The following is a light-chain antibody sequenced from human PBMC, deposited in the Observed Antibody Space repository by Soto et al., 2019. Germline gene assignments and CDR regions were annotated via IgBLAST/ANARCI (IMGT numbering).Light chain of an antibody. Sequence: DIQMTQSPSSLSASVGDRVTITCRASRDITNYLAWYQQRPGKVPGLLIYAASTLQSGVPSRFSGSGSGTDFTLNISSLQPEDVATYYCQKYDSAPWTFGQGTKVEIK. CDR3: QKYDSAPWT. V-gene: IGKV1-27*01. CDR2: AAS. J-gene: IGKJ1*01. CDR1: RDITNY.